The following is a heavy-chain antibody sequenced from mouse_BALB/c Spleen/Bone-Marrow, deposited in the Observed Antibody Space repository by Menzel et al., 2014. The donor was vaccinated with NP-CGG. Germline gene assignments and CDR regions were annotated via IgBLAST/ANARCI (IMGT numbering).Heavy chain of an antibody. V-gene: IGHV1S81*02. CDR1: GYTFTSNY. CDR2: INPSNGGT. D-gene: IGHD1-2*01. Sequence: VQLQQSGAELVKPGTSVKLSCKASGYTFTSNYIYWVKQRPGQGLKWIGEINPSNGGTNFNEKFKSKATLTVDKSSSTAYMQLSSLISEDSAVYYCTRLSLLRGYFDYWGQGTTLTVSS. J-gene: IGHJ2*01. CDR3: TRLSLLRGYFDY.